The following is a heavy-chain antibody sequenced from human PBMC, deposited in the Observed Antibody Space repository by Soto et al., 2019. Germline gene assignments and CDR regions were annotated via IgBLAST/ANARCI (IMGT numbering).Heavy chain of an antibody. D-gene: IGHD3-22*01. CDR3: VKSRGGYYFEFVD. J-gene: IGHJ4*02. CDR1: GFTFSSYA. V-gene: IGHV3-64D*06. Sequence: PGGALTLSCSASGFTFSSYAMHWVRQAPGKGLEYVSGVRGNGDPPFYADSVKGRFTISRDNSKNTLYLQMSGLSADDTAVYYCVKSRGGYYFEFVDWGQGALVTVSS. CDR2: VRGNGDPP.